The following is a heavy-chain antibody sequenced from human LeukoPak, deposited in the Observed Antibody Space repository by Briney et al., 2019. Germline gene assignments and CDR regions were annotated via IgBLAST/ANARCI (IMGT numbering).Heavy chain of an antibody. CDR3: AKDQQLQPFHY. D-gene: IGHD2-2*01. Sequence: GGSLRLSCAASGFSVKSNYMNWVRQAPGKGLEWVSLIYSGGTTYYADSVKGRFTISRDNSKNTLYLQMNSLRAEDTSVYYCAKDQQLQPFHYWGQGTLVTVSS. CDR1: GFSVKSNY. J-gene: IGHJ4*02. CDR2: IYSGGTT. V-gene: IGHV3-53*05.